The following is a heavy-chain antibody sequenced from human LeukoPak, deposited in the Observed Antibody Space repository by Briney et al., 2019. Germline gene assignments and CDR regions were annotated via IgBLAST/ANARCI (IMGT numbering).Heavy chain of an antibody. CDR2: INGDGGGT. D-gene: IGHD4-17*01. V-gene: IGHV3-74*01. J-gene: IGHJ4*02. CDR3: ARGKYGDFDS. CDR1: GFTFSGYW. Sequence: GGSLTLSCTASGFTFSGYWMHWVRQAPGTGLVWVSRINGDGGGTGYADSVKGRFTTFRDNAKSTLYLQMNSLRAEDTAVYYCARGKYGDFDSWGQGTLVTVSS.